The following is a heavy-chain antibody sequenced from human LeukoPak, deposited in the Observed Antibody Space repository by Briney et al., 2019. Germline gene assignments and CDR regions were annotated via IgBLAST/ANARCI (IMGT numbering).Heavy chain of an antibody. D-gene: IGHD1-26*01. CDR1: GFTFSNAW. J-gene: IGHJ6*03. CDR3: TTGLEMGRYYYYMDV. CDR2: IKSKTDGGTT. Sequence: PGGSLRLSCAASGFTFSNAWMSWVRQAPRKGLEWGGRIKSKTDGGTTDYAARVKGRFTISRDDSKNTLYLQMNSLKTEDTGVYYCTTGLEMGRYYYYMDVWGKGTTVTVSS. V-gene: IGHV3-15*01.